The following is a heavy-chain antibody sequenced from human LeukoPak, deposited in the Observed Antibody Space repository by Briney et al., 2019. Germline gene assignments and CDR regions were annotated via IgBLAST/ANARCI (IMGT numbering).Heavy chain of an antibody. CDR2: IGSAGDT. CDR3: ARGGLTITMFGVPIIRNFDY. CDR1: GFTFSSYD. J-gene: IGHJ4*02. D-gene: IGHD3-3*01. V-gene: IGHV3-13*01. Sequence: GGSLRLSCAASGFTFSSYDMHWVRQATGKGLEWVSAIGSAGDTYYPGSVKGRFTISRENAKNSLYLQMNSLGAEDTAVYYCARGGLTITMFGVPIIRNFDYWGQGTLVTVSS.